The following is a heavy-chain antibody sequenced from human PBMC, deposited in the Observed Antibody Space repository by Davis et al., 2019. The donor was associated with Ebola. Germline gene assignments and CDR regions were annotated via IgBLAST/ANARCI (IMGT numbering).Heavy chain of an antibody. CDR3: AKGGYCSSTSCSHFWYFDL. V-gene: IGHV3-23*01. J-gene: IGHJ2*01. CDR1: GFTFSSYS. D-gene: IGHD2-2*01. CDR2: ISGSGGST. Sequence: GESLKISCAASGFTFSSYSMNWVRQAPGKGLEWVSAISGSGGSTYYADSVKGRFTISRDNSKNTLYLQMNSLRAEDTAVYYCAKGGYCSSTSCSHFWYFDLWGRGTLVTVSS.